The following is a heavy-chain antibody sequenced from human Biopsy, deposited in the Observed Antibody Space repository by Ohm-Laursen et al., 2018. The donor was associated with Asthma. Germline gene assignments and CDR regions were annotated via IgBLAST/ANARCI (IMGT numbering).Heavy chain of an antibody. J-gene: IGHJ1*01. CDR3: AKGHGDYVFPYFQH. CDR1: GFTFSSYG. CDR2: IWYDGSNK. V-gene: IGHV3-33*06. Sequence: SLRLSCTASGFTFSSYGMHWVRQAPGKGLEWVAVIWYDGSNKYYADSVKGRFTISRDNSKNTLYLQMNSLRAEDTAVYYCAKGHGDYVFPYFQHWGQGTLVTVSS. D-gene: IGHD4-17*01.